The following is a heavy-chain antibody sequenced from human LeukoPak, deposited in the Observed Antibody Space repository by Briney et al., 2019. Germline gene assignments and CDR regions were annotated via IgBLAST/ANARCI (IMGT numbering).Heavy chain of an antibody. D-gene: IGHD4-17*01. J-gene: IGHJ4*02. CDR2: ISSSTSYI. Sequence: GGSLRLSCAGSGFTFSSNWMHWVRQAPGKGLEWVSSISSSTSYIYYADSVKGRFTISKDNAKNSLYLQMNSLRAEDTAVYYCAKAGGSTVSHSDYWGQGTLVTVSS. V-gene: IGHV3-21*01. CDR1: GFTFSSNW. CDR3: AKAGGSTVSHSDY.